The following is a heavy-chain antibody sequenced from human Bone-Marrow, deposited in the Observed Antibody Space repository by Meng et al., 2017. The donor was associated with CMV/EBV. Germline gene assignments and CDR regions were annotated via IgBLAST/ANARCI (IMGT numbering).Heavy chain of an antibody. J-gene: IGHJ4*02. V-gene: IGHV5-51*01. Sequence: GESLKISCKGSAHSFTSYWIAWVRQMPGKGLEWMGIIDPNDSDTRYSPSFQGQVTISVDKSISTAYLQWSSLKASDTAMYYCARQRYSSSSPFEDWGQGTLVTVSS. CDR2: IDPNDSDT. D-gene: IGHD6-6*01. CDR3: ARQRYSSSSPFED. CDR1: AHSFTSYW.